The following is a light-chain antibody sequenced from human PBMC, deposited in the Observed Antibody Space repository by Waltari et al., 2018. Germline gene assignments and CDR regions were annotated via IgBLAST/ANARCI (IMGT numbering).Light chain of an antibody. J-gene: IGLJ3*02. CDR2: IDSDGRH. CDR1: SGHSDYT. CDR3: QTWAPGINWV. Sequence: QFVLTQPPSASASLGASVRLTCTLSSGHSDYTIAWHQQQPQKGPRYLMKIDSDGRHDKGGGFPDRFSGSSSGAERYLTISSHQSEDEADYYCQTWAPGINWVFGGGTKLTV. V-gene: IGLV4-69*01.